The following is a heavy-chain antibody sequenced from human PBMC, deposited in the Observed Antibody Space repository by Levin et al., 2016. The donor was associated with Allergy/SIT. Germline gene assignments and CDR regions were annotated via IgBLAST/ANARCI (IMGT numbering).Heavy chain of an antibody. V-gene: IGHV1-18*01. D-gene: IGHD3-9*01. J-gene: IGHJ3*02. CDR3: AFDYHDTFDI. Sequence: WVRQAPGQGLEWMGWISAYNGNTNYAQKLQGRVTMTTDTSTSTAYMELRSLRSDDTAVYYCAFDYHDTFDIWGQGTMVTVSS. CDR2: ISAYNGNT.